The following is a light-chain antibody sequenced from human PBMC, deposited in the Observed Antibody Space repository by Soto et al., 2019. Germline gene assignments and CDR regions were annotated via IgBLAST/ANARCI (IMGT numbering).Light chain of an antibody. J-gene: IGKJ1*01. Sequence: DIQMTQSPSSLSASVGDRVTITCRASQSISSYLNWYQQKPGKAPNLLIYAASSLQSGVPSRFSGSGSGTDFTLTISSLQPEDFATYYGQQSYSTLSWTFGQGTKVEIK. CDR2: AAS. V-gene: IGKV1-39*01. CDR1: QSISSY. CDR3: QQSYSTLSWT.